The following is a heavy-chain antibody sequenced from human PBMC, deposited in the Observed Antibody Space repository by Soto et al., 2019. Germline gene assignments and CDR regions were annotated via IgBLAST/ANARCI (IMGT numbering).Heavy chain of an antibody. CDR3: ARVGIRRGRYFDY. CDR2: IKQDGSEK. D-gene: IGHD5-18*01. Sequence: VQLVESGGGLVQPGGSLRLSCAASGFTFSSYWMSWVRQAPGKGLEWVANIKQDGSEKYYVDSVKGRFTISRDNAKNSLYLQMNSLRAEDTAVYYCARVGIRRGRYFDYWGQGTLVTVSS. V-gene: IGHV3-7*04. J-gene: IGHJ4*02. CDR1: GFTFSSYW.